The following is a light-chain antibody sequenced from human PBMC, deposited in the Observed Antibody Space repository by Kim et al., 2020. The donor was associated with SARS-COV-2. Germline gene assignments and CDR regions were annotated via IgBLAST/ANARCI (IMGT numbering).Light chain of an antibody. CDR3: QQYATSPLT. CDR1: QSVSSY. Sequence: LVPVERATPSRGASQSVSSYLAWYQHKPGQAPRLLIYGASSRATGIPDRFSGSASGTDFTLIINRLEPEDFAVYFCQQYATSPLTFGGGTKVDIK. CDR2: GAS. J-gene: IGKJ4*01. V-gene: IGKV3-20*01.